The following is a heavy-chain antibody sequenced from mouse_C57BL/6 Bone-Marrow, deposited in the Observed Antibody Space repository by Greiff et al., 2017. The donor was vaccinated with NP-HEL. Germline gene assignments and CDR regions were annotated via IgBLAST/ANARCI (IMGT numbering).Heavy chain of an antibody. CDR3: ARRNDGGDDDVGWYFDV. Sequence: QVQLQQSGAELVKPGASVKLSCKASGYTFTSYWMHWVKQRPGRGLAWIGRIDPNSGGTKYNEKFKSKATLTVDKPSSTAYMQLSSLTSEDSAVDYCARRNDGGDDDVGWYFDVWGTGTTVTVSS. J-gene: IGHJ1*03. D-gene: IGHD2-3*01. V-gene: IGHV1-72*01. CDR2: IDPNSGGT. CDR1: GYTFTSYW.